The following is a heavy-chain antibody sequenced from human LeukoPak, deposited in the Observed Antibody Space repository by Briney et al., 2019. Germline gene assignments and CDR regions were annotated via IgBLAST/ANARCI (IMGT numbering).Heavy chain of an antibody. CDR1: GFTFSSYW. J-gene: IGHJ5*02. CDR3: ARRIAVAATINWFDP. V-gene: IGHV3-7*03. Sequence: GGSLRLSCAASGFTFSSYWMSWVRQAPGKGLEWVANIKQDGREKYYVDSVKGRFTISRDNAKNSLYLQMNSLRAEDTAVYYCARRIAVAATINWFDPWGQGTLVTVSS. D-gene: IGHD6-19*01. CDR2: IKQDGREK.